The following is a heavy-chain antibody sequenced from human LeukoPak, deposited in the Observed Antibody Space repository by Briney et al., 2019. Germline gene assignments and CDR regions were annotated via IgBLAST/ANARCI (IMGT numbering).Heavy chain of an antibody. CDR1: GFTFSSYP. D-gene: IGHD3-22*01. V-gene: IGHV3-23*01. CDR2: ISGSGGST. CDR3: AKDTSSMIVVVTHDY. Sequence: GGSLRLSCAASGFTFSSYPMSWVRQAPGKGLEWVSAISGSGGSTYYADSVKGRFTISRDNSKNTLYLQMNSLRAEDTAVYYCAKDTSSMIVVVTHDYWGQGTLVTVSS. J-gene: IGHJ4*02.